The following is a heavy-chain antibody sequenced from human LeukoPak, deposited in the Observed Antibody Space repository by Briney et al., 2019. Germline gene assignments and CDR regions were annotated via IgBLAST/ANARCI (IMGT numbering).Heavy chain of an antibody. CDR2: IYYSGST. CDR3: ARVRGPDYDILTGSFDY. Sequence: SETLSLTCTVSGGSISSYYWGRIRQPPGKGLEWIGYIYYSGSTNYNPSLKSRVTISVDTSKNQFSLKLSSVTAADTAVYYCARVRGPDYDILTGSFDYWGQGTLVTVSS. J-gene: IGHJ4*02. D-gene: IGHD3-9*01. V-gene: IGHV4-59*01. CDR1: GGSISSYY.